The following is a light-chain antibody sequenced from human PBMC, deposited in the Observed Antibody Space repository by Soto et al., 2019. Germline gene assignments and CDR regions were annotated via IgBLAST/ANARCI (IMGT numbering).Light chain of an antibody. CDR3: SSYTSSNTYV. Sequence: QSALTQPPSVSGFPGQSVTISCTGPSSDFGTYNGISWYQQPPGTAPKLMIYDVSNRPSGVPDRFSGSKSGNTASLTISGLQAEDEGDYYCSSYTSSNTYVFGTGTKVTVL. J-gene: IGLJ1*01. CDR1: SSDFGTYNG. V-gene: IGLV2-18*02. CDR2: DVS.